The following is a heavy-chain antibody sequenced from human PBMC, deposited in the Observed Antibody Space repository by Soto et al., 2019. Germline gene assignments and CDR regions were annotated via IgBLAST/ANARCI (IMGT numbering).Heavy chain of an antibody. Sequence: GGSLRLSCASSGFTFSTYGMSWVRQAPGKGMEWVSSVSYTGDTTYYADSVKGRFTISRDNSKNTGYLQMNILRTEDTATYYCASTDYGGDGQDYWGQGIPVTVSS. CDR2: VSYTGDTT. CDR3: ASTDYGGDGQDY. CDR1: GFTFSTYG. V-gene: IGHV3-23*01. J-gene: IGHJ4*02. D-gene: IGHD4-17*01.